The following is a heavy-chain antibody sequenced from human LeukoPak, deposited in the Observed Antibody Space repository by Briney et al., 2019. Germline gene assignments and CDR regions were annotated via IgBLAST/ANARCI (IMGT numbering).Heavy chain of an antibody. CDR1: GGSISSSSYY. CDR3: ARQGLSIAARDGFDY. CDR2: IYYSGST. J-gene: IGHJ4*02. Sequence: PSETLSLTCTVSGGSISSSSYYWGWIRQPPGKGLEWIGSIYYSGSTYYNPSLKSRVTISVDTSKNQFSLKLSSVTAADTAAYYCARQGLSIAARDGFDYWGQGTLVTVSS. V-gene: IGHV4-39*01. D-gene: IGHD6-6*01.